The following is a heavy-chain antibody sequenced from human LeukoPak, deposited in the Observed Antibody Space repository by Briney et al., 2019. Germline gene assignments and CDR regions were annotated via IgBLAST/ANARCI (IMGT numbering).Heavy chain of an antibody. J-gene: IGHJ4*02. D-gene: IGHD1-26*01. CDR2: ISSSSTHL. V-gene: IGHV3-21*01. Sequence: GGSLRLSCAASGFTFSSYSMNWVRQAPGKGLEWVSSISSSSTHLYHADSVKGRFAISRDNAKNSLDLQMNSLRAEDTAVYYCARDLIVEGTAILGYWGQGTLVTVSS. CDR1: GFTFSSYS. CDR3: ARDLIVEGTAILGY.